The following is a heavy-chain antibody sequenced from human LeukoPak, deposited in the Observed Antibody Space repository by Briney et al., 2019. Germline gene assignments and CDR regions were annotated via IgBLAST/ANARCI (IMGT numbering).Heavy chain of an antibody. J-gene: IGHJ4*02. Sequence: GASVKVSFNASGYTFSDYGIHWVRQAPGHGLEWMGWISGINTNTNYAQKVQGRVTMTADTSTATAYMELRSLRSDDTAVYYCARARFSSRNRDGYLDSWGEGTLVTVSS. CDR1: GYTFSDYG. V-gene: IGHV1-18*01. CDR2: ISGINTNT. D-gene: IGHD6-13*01. CDR3: ARARFSSRNRDGYLDS.